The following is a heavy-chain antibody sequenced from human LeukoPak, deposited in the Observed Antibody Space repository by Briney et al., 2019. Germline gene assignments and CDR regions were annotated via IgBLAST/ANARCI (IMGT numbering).Heavy chain of an antibody. D-gene: IGHD2-15*01. V-gene: IGHV3-23*01. CDR1: GFTFSSYA. CDR3: AKQLFNIVVVVAATEGFDY. Sequence: GGSLRLSCAASGFTFSSYAMNWVRQAPGKGLEWVSAITGSGGRTYYADSVKGRFTISRDNSKNTLYLQMNSLRAEDTAVYYCAKQLFNIVVVVAATEGFDYWGQGTLVTVSS. CDR2: ITGSGGRT. J-gene: IGHJ4*02.